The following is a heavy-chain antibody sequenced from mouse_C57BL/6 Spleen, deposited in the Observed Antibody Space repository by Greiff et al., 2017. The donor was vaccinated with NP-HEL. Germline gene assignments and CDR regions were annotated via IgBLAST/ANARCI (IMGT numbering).Heavy chain of an antibody. D-gene: IGHD1-3*01. CDR1: GYTFTSYW. Sequence: QVQLKQSGAELVKPGASVKMSCKASGYTFTSYWITWVKQRPGQGLEWIGDIYPGSGSTNYNEKFKSKATLTVDTSSSTAYMQLSSLTSEDSAVYYCARSGHYYAMDYWGQGTSVTVSS. V-gene: IGHV1-55*01. CDR2: IYPGSGST. CDR3: ARSGHYYAMDY. J-gene: IGHJ4*01.